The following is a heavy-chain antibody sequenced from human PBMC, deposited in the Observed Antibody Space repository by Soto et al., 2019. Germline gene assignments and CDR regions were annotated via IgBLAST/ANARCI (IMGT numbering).Heavy chain of an antibody. CDR2: INHSGST. CDR3: ARDRGVLLWFGELNPLDY. CDR1: GGSFSGYY. V-gene: IGHV4-34*01. J-gene: IGHJ4*02. D-gene: IGHD3-10*01. Sequence: QVQLQQWGAGLLKPSETLSLTCAVYGGSFSGYYWSWIRQPPGKGLGWIGEINHSGSTNYNPSLKSRVTISVDTSKNQFSLKLSSVTAADTAVYYCARDRGVLLWFGELNPLDYWGQGTLVTVSS.